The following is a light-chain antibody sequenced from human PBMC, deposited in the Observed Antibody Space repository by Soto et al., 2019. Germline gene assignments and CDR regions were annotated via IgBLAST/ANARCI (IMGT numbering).Light chain of an antibody. CDR1: QSVSSN. V-gene: IGKV3-15*01. CDR2: GAS. Sequence: EIVMTQSPATLSVSPGERATLSCRASQSVSSNLAWYQQKPGQAPRLLIYGASTRATGIPARFSGSGSGTEFTLTISSLQSEDFAVYSCQQYNNWPSLSFAGGTKVEIK. J-gene: IGKJ4*01. CDR3: QQYNNWPSLS.